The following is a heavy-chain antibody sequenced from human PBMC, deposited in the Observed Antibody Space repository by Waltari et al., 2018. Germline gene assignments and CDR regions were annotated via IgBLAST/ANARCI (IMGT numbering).Heavy chain of an antibody. J-gene: IGHJ4*02. CDR2: ISGSGGST. Sequence: EVQLLESGGGLVQPGGSLRLSCAASGFTFSRYAMSWVRQAPGKGLEWVSAISGSGGSTYYADSVKGRFTISRDNSKNTLYLQMNSLRAEDTAVYYCAKDGVGKGWSFYYFDYWGQGTLVTVSS. D-gene: IGHD2-15*01. CDR1: GFTFSRYA. CDR3: AKDGVGKGWSFYYFDY. V-gene: IGHV3-23*01.